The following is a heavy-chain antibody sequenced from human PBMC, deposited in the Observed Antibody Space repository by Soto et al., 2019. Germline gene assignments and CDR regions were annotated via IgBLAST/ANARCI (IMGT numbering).Heavy chain of an antibody. J-gene: IGHJ4*02. Sequence: EVQLVESGGGLVQPGRSLRLSCAASGFTFDDYAMHWVRQAPGKGLEWVSGISWNSGSIGYADSVKGRFTISRDNAKNSLYLQINSLRAEDTALYYCAKDANWDDEGFVGPFDYWGQGTLVTVSS. CDR3: AKDANWDDEGFVGPFDY. D-gene: IGHD1-20*01. CDR1: GFTFDDYA. CDR2: ISWNSGSI. V-gene: IGHV3-9*01.